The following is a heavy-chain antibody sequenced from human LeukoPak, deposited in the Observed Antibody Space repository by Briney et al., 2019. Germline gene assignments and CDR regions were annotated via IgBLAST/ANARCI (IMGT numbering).Heavy chain of an antibody. CDR3: ARQKDGSGSYYPMYYFDY. J-gene: IGHJ4*02. CDR2: IYYSGST. V-gene: IGHV4-61*05. D-gene: IGHD3-10*01. CDR1: GGSISSSSYY. Sequence: SETLSLTCTVSGGSISSSSYYWSWIRQPPGKGLEWIGYIYYSGSTNYNPSLKSRVTISVDTSKNQFSLKLSSVTAADTAVYYCARQKDGSGSYYPMYYFDYWGQGTLVTVSS.